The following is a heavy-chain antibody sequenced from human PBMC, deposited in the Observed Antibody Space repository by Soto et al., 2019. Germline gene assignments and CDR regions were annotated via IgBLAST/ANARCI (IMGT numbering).Heavy chain of an antibody. J-gene: IGHJ6*02. Sequence: ASVKVSCKVSGYTLTELSMHWVRQAPGKGIEWMGGFDPEDGETIYAQKFQGRVTMTEDTSTDTAYMELSSLRSEDTAVYYCATDPIAAAGTVPYYYYGMYFWGQGTTVTVSS. CDR3: ATDPIAAAGTVPYYYYGMYF. CDR2: FDPEDGET. CDR1: GYTLTELS. V-gene: IGHV1-24*01. D-gene: IGHD6-13*01.